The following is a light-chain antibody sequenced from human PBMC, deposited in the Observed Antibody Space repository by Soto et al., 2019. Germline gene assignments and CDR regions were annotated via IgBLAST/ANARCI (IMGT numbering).Light chain of an antibody. CDR3: QQYHISPPDT. CDR2: GAS. CDR1: QSVRSN. J-gene: IGKJ2*01. Sequence: EIVMTQSPATLSVSPGERATLSCRASQSVRSNLAWYQQKPGQAPRLLIYGASTRATGIPARFSGSGSGTDFTLIISSLRSEDFAVYYCQQYHISPPDTFGQGTKVEIK. V-gene: IGKV3-15*01.